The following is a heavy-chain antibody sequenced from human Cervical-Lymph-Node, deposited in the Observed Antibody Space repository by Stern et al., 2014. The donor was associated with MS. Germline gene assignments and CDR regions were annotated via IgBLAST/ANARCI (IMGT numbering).Heavy chain of an antibody. CDR3: ARVLSGYDSPDY. CDR1: GFTFSSYG. J-gene: IGHJ4*02. CDR2: IWYDGRNK. D-gene: IGHD5-12*01. Sequence: VQLVESGGGVVQPGRSLRLSCAASGFTFSSYGMHWVRQAPGKGLEWVAVIWYDGRNKYYADAVKGRFTISRDNSKNTLYLQMNSLRAEDTAVYYCARVLSGYDSPDYWGQGTLVTVSS. V-gene: IGHV3-33*01.